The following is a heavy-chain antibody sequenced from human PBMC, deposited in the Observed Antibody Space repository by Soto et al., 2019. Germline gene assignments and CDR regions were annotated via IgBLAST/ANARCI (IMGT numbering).Heavy chain of an antibody. J-gene: IGHJ4*02. Sequence: SETLSLTCAVYGGSFSGYYWSWIRQPPGKGLEWIGEINHSGSTNYNPSLKSRVTISVDTSKNQFSLKLSSVTAADTAVYYCARGVLNYYDSSGYYYEDYWGQGTLVTVSS. CDR1: GGSFSGYY. V-gene: IGHV4-34*01. CDR3: ARGVLNYYDSSGYYYEDY. CDR2: INHSGST. D-gene: IGHD3-22*01.